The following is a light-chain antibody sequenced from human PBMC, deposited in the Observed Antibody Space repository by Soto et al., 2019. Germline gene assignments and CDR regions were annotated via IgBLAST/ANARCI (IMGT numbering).Light chain of an antibody. V-gene: IGLV1-40*01. CDR2: ENN. CDR1: SSNIGAGYE. CDR3: QSYDSSLSGYV. Sequence: QSVLTQPPSVSEAPGQRVTISCTGSSSNIGAGYEAHWYQQVPGTAPKLLIYENNNRPSGVPDRFSGSKSGTSASLAITGLQDEDGAEYYCQSYDSSLSGYVFGTGTKLTVL. J-gene: IGLJ1*01.